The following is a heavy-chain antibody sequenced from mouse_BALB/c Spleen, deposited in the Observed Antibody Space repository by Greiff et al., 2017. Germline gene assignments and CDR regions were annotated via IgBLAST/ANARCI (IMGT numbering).Heavy chain of an antibody. CDR3: ARYGPLHYYGTYFDV. J-gene: IGHJ1*01. CDR1: GDSITSGY. Sequence: EVKLMESGPSLVKPSQTLSLTCSVTGDSITSGYWNWIRKFPGNKLEYMGYISYSGSTYYNPSLKSRISITRDTSKNQYYLQLNSVTTEDTATYYCARYGPLHYYGTYFDVWGAGTTVTVSS. V-gene: IGHV3-8*02. D-gene: IGHD1-1*01. CDR2: ISYSGST.